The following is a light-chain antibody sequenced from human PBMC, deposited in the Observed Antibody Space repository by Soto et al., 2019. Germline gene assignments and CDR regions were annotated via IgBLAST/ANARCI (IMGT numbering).Light chain of an antibody. CDR1: QSVSGD. CDR2: DAS. CDR3: QQYNDWPIT. Sequence: EMVLTQSPATLSGSPGERATVSCTASQSVSGDLAWYHHKPGQPPRLLIYDASTRALDTPARFAGSGSGTEFTLTITTLQSEDFAVYFCQQYNDWPITFGQGTRLEI. J-gene: IGKJ5*01. V-gene: IGKV3-15*01.